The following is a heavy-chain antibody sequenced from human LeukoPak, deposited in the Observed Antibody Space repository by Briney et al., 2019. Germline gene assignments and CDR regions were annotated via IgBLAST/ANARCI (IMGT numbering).Heavy chain of an antibody. V-gene: IGHV1-46*01. D-gene: IGHD1-26*01. J-gene: IGHJ5*02. CDR1: GYTFTSFY. Sequence: ASVKVSCKASGYTFTSFYMHWVRQAPGQGPEWMGIINPSGGSTSYAQKFQGRVTMTRDMSTGTVYMELSSLRSEDTAVYYCAREGGSYRWFDPWGQGTLVTVSS. CDR2: INPSGGST. CDR3: AREGGSYRWFDP.